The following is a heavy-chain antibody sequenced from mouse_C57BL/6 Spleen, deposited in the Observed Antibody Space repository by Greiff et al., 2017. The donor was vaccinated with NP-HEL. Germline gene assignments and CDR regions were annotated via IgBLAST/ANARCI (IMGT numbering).Heavy chain of an antibody. D-gene: IGHD4-1*01. J-gene: IGHJ2*01. Sequence: EVKVVESGGGLVKPGGSLKLSCAASGFTFSSYAMSWVRQTPEKRLEWVATISDGGSYTYYPDNVKGRFTISRDNAKNNLYLQMSHLKSEDTAMYYCAREGETGVDFDYWGQGTTLTVSS. CDR3: AREGETGVDFDY. CDR1: GFTFSSYA. CDR2: ISDGGSYT. V-gene: IGHV5-4*01.